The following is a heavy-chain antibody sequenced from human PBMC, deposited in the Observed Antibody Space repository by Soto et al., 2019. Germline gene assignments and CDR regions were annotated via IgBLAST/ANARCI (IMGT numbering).Heavy chain of an antibody. Sequence: PGGSLRLSCAASGFTFSSYGMHWVRRAPGKGLEWVAVIWYDGSNKYYADSVKGRFTISRDNSKNTLYLQMNSLRAEDTAVYYCARASYYYGSGSYYPLSLDYWGQGTLVTVSS. CDR1: GFTFSSYG. CDR2: IWYDGSNK. J-gene: IGHJ4*02. V-gene: IGHV3-33*01. D-gene: IGHD3-10*01. CDR3: ARASYYYGSGSYYPLSLDY.